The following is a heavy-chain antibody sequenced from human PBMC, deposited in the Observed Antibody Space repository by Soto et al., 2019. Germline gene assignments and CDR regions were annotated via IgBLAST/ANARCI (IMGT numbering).Heavy chain of an antibody. CDR1: GYTFTSYG. V-gene: IGHV1-18*01. Sequence: QVQLVQSGTEVKKPGASVKVSCQASGYTFTSYGISWVRQAPGQGLEWMGWISAYNGNTEYAQKLQDRVTMTTDTSTSTAYMELRSLRYDDTAVYYCASWARYCSGGSCESLDYWDQGTLVTVSS. D-gene: IGHD2-15*01. CDR3: ASWARYCSGGSCESLDY. J-gene: IGHJ4*02. CDR2: ISAYNGNT.